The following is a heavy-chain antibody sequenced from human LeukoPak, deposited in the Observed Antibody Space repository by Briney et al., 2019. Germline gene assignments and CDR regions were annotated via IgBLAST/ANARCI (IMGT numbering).Heavy chain of an antibody. Sequence: GGSLRLSCAASGFTFDDYAMHWVRQAPGKGLEWVSGISWNSGSIGYADSVKCRFTISRDNAKNSLYLQMNSLRAEDTALYYCAKASSSWYGPDYWGQGTLVTVSS. D-gene: IGHD6-13*01. CDR3: AKASSSWYGPDY. V-gene: IGHV3-9*01. CDR2: ISWNSGSI. CDR1: GFTFDDYA. J-gene: IGHJ4*02.